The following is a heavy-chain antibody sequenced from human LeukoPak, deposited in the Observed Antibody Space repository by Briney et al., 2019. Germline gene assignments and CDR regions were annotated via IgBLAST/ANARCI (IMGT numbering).Heavy chain of an antibody. CDR1: GFTFSSYG. J-gene: IGHJ4*02. CDR3: ARAHDYDSSGYFDY. CDR2: IWYDGSNK. Sequence: PGGSLRLSCAASGFTFSSYGMHWVRQAPGKGLEWVAVIWYDGSNKYYADSAKGRFTISRDNSKNTLYLQMNSLRAEDTAVYHCARAHDYDSSGYFDYWGQGTLVTVSS. V-gene: IGHV3-33*01. D-gene: IGHD3-22*01.